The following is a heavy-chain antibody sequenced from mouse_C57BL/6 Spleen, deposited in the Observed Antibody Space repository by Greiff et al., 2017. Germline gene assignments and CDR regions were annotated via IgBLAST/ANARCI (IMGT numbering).Heavy chain of an antibody. CDR3: AKLDSSGSWFAY. D-gene: IGHD3-2*02. CDR2: IWRGGST. J-gene: IGHJ3*01. Sequence: VMLVESGPGLVQPSQSLSITCTVSGFSLTSYGVHWVRQSPGKGLEWLGVIWRGGSTDYNAAFMSRLSITKDNSKSQVFFKMNSLQADDTAIYYCAKLDSSGSWFAYWGQGTLVTVSA. CDR1: GFSLTSYG. V-gene: IGHV2-5*01.